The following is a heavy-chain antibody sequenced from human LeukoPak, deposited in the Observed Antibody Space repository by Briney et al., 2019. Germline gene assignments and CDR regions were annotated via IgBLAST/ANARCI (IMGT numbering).Heavy chain of an antibody. Sequence: PSETLSLTCTVSGGSISSYYWSWLRQPAGKGLEWIGRIYTSGSTNYNPSLKSRVTMSVDTSKNQFSLKLSSVTAADTAVYYCVMITFGGVIVDWGQGTLVTVSS. V-gene: IGHV4-4*07. D-gene: IGHD3-16*02. CDR2: IYTSGST. CDR1: GGSISSYY. CDR3: VMITFGGVIVD. J-gene: IGHJ4*02.